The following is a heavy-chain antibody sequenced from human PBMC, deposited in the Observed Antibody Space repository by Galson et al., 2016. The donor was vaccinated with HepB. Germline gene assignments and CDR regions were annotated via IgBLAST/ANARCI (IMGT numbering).Heavy chain of an antibody. CDR3: ARRGVAPPGEKAFHI. CDR1: GGSISSSTYY. D-gene: IGHD3-10*01. V-gene: IGHV4-39*01. J-gene: IGHJ3*02. Sequence: SETLSLTCTVSGGSISSSTYYWGWIRQPPGKGLEWIGTIYYSGSTSYNPSLKSRVTISVDRSKNQFTLRLTSVTAADTAVYYCARRGVAPPGEKAFHIWGQGTMVTVSS. CDR2: IYYSGST.